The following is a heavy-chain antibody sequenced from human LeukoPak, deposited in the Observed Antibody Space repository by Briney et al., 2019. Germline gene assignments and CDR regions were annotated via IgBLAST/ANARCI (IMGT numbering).Heavy chain of an antibody. CDR2: IKQDGSEK. J-gene: IGHJ4*02. V-gene: IGHV3-7*01. Sequence: GGSLRLSCAASGFTFSNYWMSWVRQAPGKGLQWVANIKQDGSEKYYVDSVKGRFTISRDSAKKSLYLQMNSLRAEDTAVYYCARDDDWNYEDYWGQGTLVTVSS. CDR3: ARDDDWNYEDY. CDR1: GFTFSNYW. D-gene: IGHD1-7*01.